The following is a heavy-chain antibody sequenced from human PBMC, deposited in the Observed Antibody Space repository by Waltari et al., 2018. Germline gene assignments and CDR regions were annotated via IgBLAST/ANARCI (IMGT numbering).Heavy chain of an antibody. CDR3: ARHWGDIVVVPAAIDWFDP. V-gene: IGHV4-39*01. CDR1: GGSISSSSYY. Sequence: QLQLQESGPGLVKPSETLSLTCTVSGGSISSSSYYWGWIRKPPGKGLEWIGSIYYSGRTSTNPSLKSRVTISVDPAKNRFSLKLSSVTAADTAVYYCARHWGDIVVVPAAIDWFDPWGQGTLVTVSS. J-gene: IGHJ5*02. CDR2: IYYSGRT. D-gene: IGHD2-2*01.